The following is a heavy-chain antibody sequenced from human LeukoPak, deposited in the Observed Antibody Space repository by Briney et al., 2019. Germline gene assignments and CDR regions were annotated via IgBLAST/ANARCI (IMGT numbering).Heavy chain of an antibody. D-gene: IGHD3-22*01. J-gene: IGHJ4*02. CDR2: IYYSGST. V-gene: IGHV4-59*08. Sequence: SETLSLTCTVSGGSISSYYWSWIRQPPGKGLEWIGYIYYSGSTNYSPSLKSRVTISVDTSKNQFSLKLSSVTAADTAMYYCARLRYYGSSGYDYGSLFDYWGQGTLVTVSS. CDR3: ARLRYYGSSGYDYGSLFDY. CDR1: GGSISSYY.